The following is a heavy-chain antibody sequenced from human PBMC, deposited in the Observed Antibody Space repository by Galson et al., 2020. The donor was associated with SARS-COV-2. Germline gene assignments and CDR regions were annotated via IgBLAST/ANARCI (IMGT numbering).Heavy chain of an antibody. V-gene: IGHV1-69*10. CDR2: IIPVLGIA. J-gene: IGHJ3*01. CDR1: GDSFNNFA. CDR3: ARDVEYTGYDFAASDV. D-gene: IGHD5-12*01. Sequence: KISCKASGDSFNNFAVTWVRQAPGQGLEWVGGIIPVLGIANYAQEFQDRVTITADTSTSIIYMELRSLRSDDTAVYYCARDVEYTGYDFAASDVWGRGTMITVSS.